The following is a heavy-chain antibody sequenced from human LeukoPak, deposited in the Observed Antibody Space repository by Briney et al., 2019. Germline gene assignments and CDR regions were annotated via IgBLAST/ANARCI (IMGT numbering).Heavy chain of an antibody. V-gene: IGHV3-48*03. Sequence: GGSLRLSCAASGFTFSSYDMNWVRQAPGKGLEWVSYISSSGSTIYYADSVKGRFTISRDNVRNSLYLQMNSVRADDTAVYYCARWALRPYLDYWGQGTLVTVSS. CDR3: ARWALRPYLDY. CDR2: ISSSGSTI. J-gene: IGHJ4*02. CDR1: GFTFSSYD.